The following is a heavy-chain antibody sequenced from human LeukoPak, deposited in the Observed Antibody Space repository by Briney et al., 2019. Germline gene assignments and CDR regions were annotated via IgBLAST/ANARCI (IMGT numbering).Heavy chain of an antibody. V-gene: IGHV4-39*07. J-gene: IGHJ3*02. CDR1: GGSISSSSYS. Sequence: PSETLSLTCTVSGGSISSSSYSWGWIRQPPGKGLEWIGEINHSGSTNYNPSLKSRVTISVDTSKNQFSLKLSSVTAADTAVYYCARSAVVVAATDAFDIWGQGTMVTVSS. CDR2: INHSGST. D-gene: IGHD2-15*01. CDR3: ARSAVVVAATDAFDI.